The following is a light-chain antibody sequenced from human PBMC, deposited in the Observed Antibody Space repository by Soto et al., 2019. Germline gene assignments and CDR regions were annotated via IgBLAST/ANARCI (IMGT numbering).Light chain of an antibody. CDR1: QSVSSNY. CDR2: GAS. V-gene: IGKV3-20*01. Sequence: EIVFTQSPATLSLSPGERATLSCRASQSVSSNYLAWYQQKPGQAPRLLIYGASSRATGIPDRFSGSGSGTDFTLTISRLEPEDFAVYYCQQYGSSITFGQGTTGDIK. J-gene: IGKJ1*01. CDR3: QQYGSSIT.